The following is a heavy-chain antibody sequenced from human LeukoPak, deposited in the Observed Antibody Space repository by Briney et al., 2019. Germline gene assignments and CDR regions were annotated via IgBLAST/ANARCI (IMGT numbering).Heavy chain of an antibody. CDR3: AKEKGSSSWYGPYYFDY. V-gene: IGHV3-7*03. CDR1: GFTFGSNW. J-gene: IGHJ4*02. CDR2: INQDGSEK. Sequence: GGSLGLSCAASGFTFGSNWVNWARQAPGKGLEWLAIINQDGSEKYYVDAVKGRFTISRDNAKNSLYLQMNSLRAEDTAVYYCAKEKGSSSWYGPYYFDYWGQGTLVTVSS. D-gene: IGHD6-13*01.